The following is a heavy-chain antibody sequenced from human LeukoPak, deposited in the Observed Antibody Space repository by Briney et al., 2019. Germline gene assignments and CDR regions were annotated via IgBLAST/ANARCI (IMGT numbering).Heavy chain of an antibody. Sequence: GGSLRLSCAASGFTFSRCALSWFRQAPGKGLEWVSAISASGGNTYFADSVKGRFTISRDNTENTLYLQTSSLRAEDTALYYCATHYDSSGYPSPPFDYWGQGTLVTVSS. CDR2: ISASGGNT. J-gene: IGHJ4*02. CDR1: GFTFSRCA. D-gene: IGHD3-22*01. V-gene: IGHV3-23*01. CDR3: ATHYDSSGYPSPPFDY.